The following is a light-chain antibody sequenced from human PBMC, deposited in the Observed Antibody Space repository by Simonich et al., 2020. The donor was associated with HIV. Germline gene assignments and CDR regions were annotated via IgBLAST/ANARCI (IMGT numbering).Light chain of an antibody. J-gene: IGKJ4*01. CDR3: QQFDSYPLT. CDR1: QGIINA. Sequence: AIQLTQSPSSLSASVGDTVTITCRASQGIINALTWYQQKPGKPPKLLIYDASSLESGVPSRFSGSGSGTHFSLTISSLQPEDFATYFCQQFDSYPLTFGGGTKVEIK. CDR2: DAS. V-gene: IGKV1-13*02.